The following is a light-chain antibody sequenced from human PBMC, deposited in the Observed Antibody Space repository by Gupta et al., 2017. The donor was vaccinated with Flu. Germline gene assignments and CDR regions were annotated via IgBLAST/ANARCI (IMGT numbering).Light chain of an antibody. CDR1: RANLGSNS. J-gene: IGLJ3*02. CDR3: AAWDDILNGV. V-gene: IGLV1-44*01. Sequence: GKRANLGSNSVHWYQKLPEKAPRLLIYCNNERPSSFPDRFSGSKSGTSASLAISGHQAEDEADYYCAAWDDILNGVFGGGTKLTVL. CDR2: CNN.